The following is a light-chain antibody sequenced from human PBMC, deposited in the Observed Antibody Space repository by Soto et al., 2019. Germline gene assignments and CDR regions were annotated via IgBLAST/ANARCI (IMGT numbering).Light chain of an antibody. V-gene: IGLV1-44*01. CDR1: SSNIGRNT. CDR2: SNN. CDR3: ATWDDSLNGWV. Sequence: LTQPPSASGTPGQRVTISCSGSSSNIGRNTVNWYQHLPGTAPKLLIYSNNQRPSGVPDRFSGSKSGTSASLAISGLQSEDEAEYYCATWDDSLNGWVFGGGTQLTVL. J-gene: IGLJ7*01.